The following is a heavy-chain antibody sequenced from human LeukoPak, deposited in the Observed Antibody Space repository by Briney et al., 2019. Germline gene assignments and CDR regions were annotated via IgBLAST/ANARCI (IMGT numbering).Heavy chain of an antibody. CDR1: GFTFSNYS. CDR3: ARDGTNSSRYYYYYYMDV. J-gene: IGHJ6*03. V-gene: IGHV3-48*04. CDR2: ISSSSSNI. Sequence: GGSLRLSFAASGFTFSNYSVNWVRQAPGKGLEWVSYISSSSSNIYYADSVKGRFTISRDNAKNSLYLQMISLRAEDTAVYYCARDGTNSSRYYYYYYMDVWGKGTTVTVSS. D-gene: IGHD4-11*01.